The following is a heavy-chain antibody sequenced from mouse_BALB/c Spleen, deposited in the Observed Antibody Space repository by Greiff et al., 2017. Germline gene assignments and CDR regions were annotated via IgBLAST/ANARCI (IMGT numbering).Heavy chain of an antibody. J-gene: IGHJ3*01. D-gene: IGHD3-3*01. Sequence: VQLQQSGPELVKPGASVKLPCKASGYTFTDYNMDWVQQSHGTSLEWIGDINPNNGGTIYNPKFKGKATLTVDKSSSTAYMERRGLTSEDTAVYDGRRSGLGLLADWGQGTLVTVAA. CDR2: INPNNGGT. CDR3: RRSGLGLLAD. V-gene: IGHV1-18*01. CDR1: GYTFTDYN.